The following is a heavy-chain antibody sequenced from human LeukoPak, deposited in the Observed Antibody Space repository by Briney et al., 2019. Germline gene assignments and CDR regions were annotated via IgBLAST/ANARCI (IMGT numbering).Heavy chain of an antibody. V-gene: IGHV4-34*01. J-gene: IGHJ4*02. Sequence: PSETLSLTWALYGGSISGYYWSWIRQPPGKGLEWIGEINHSGSTNYNPSLKSRVTISVDTSKNQFSLKLSSVTAADTAVYYCARGPTWGRSFDYWGQGTLVTVSS. CDR3: ARGPTWGRSFDY. CDR2: INHSGST. CDR1: GGSISGYY. D-gene: IGHD2/OR15-2a*01.